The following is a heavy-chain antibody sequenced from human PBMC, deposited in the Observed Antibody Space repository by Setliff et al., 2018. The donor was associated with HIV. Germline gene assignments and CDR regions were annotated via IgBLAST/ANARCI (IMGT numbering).Heavy chain of an antibody. CDR3: AREGQIAARALDY. CDR1: GGSISSSNYY. Sequence: SETLSLTCTVSGGSISSSNYYWGWIRQPPGKGLEWIGSIYYSGSTYYNPSLKSRVTISVDTSKNQFSLKLSSVTAADTAVYYCAREGQIAARALDYWGQGTLVTVPQ. V-gene: IGHV4-39*07. CDR2: IYYSGST. D-gene: IGHD6-6*01. J-gene: IGHJ4*02.